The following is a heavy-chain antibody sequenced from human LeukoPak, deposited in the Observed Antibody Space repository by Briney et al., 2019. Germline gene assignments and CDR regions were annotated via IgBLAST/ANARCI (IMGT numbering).Heavy chain of an antibody. J-gene: IGHJ4*02. CDR2: VYYSGST. CDR3: ARGNFLHDF. CDR1: GGSINNYY. Sequence: SETLSPTCTVSGGSINNYYWSWIRQPPGKGLEWIGFVYYSGSTNYNPSLKSRVTISVDTSKNQFSLKLTSVTAADTAVYYCARGNFLHDFWGQGTLVTVSP. V-gene: IGHV4-59*08.